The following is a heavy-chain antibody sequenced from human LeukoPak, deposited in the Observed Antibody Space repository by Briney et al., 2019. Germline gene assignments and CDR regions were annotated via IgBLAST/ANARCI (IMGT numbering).Heavy chain of an antibody. CDR3: AREGEYSSSWADYYYYGMDV. Sequence: GGSLRLSCAASGFTFSSYWMSWVRQAPGKGLEWVAVISYDGSNKYYADSVKGRFTISRDNSKNTLYLQMNSLRAEDTAVYYCAREGEYSSSWADYYYYGMDVWGQGTTVTVSS. D-gene: IGHD6-13*01. CDR2: ISYDGSNK. J-gene: IGHJ6*02. CDR1: GFTFSSYW. V-gene: IGHV3-30-3*01.